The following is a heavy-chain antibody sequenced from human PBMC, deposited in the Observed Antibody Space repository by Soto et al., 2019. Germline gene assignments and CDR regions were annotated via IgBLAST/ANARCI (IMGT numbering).Heavy chain of an antibody. CDR3: ATERPRTTYYYDSSGYYSPVSDAFDI. J-gene: IGHJ3*02. CDR1: GYTLTELS. D-gene: IGHD3-22*01. V-gene: IGHV1-24*01. Sequence: ASVKVSCKVSGYTLTELSMHCVLLSPLKWREWMGGFDPEDGETIYAQKFQGRVTMTEDTSTDTAYMELSSLRSEDTAVYYCATERPRTTYYYDSSGYYSPVSDAFDIWGQGTMVTVSS. CDR2: FDPEDGET.